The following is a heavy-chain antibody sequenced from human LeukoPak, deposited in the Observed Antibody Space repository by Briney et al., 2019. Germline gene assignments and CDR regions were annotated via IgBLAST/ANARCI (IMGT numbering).Heavy chain of an antibody. J-gene: IGHJ6*03. D-gene: IGHD4-11*01. CDR1: GFTFSDYY. CDR3: ARSNGRLDYYYMDV. Sequence: GGSLRLSCAASGFTFSDYYMSWIRQAPGKGLEWVSYISSSGSTIYYADSVKGRFTISRDNAKNSLYLQMNSLRAEDTAVYYCARSNGRLDYYYMDVWGKGTTVTVSS. V-gene: IGHV3-11*04. CDR2: ISSSGSTI.